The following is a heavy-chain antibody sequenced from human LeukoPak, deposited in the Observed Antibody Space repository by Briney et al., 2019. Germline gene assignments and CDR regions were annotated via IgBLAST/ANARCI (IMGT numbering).Heavy chain of an antibody. CDR2: INHSGST. D-gene: IGHD3-22*01. J-gene: IGHJ4*02. CDR1: GGSFSGYY. CDR3: ARVGITYYYDSSGYPYFDY. Sequence: SETLSLTCAVYGGSFSGYYWSWIRQPPGKGLEWIGEINHSGSTNYNPSLESRVTISVDTSKNQFSLKLSSVTAADTAVYYCARVGITYYYDSSGYPYFDYWGQGTLVTVSS. V-gene: IGHV4-34*01.